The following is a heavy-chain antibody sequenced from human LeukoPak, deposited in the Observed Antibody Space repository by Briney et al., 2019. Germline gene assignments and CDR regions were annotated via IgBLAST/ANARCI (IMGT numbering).Heavy chain of an antibody. CDR2: ISSFSGTI. D-gene: IGHD3-10*01. CDR1: GFTFSSYW. CDR3: ASTSGSGSYYNYWFY. V-gene: IGHV3-48*04. J-gene: IGHJ4*02. Sequence: GGSLRLSCAASGFTFSSYWMHWVRQAPGKGLEWVSYISSFSGTINYADSVKGRFTISRDNAKNTLYLQMNSLRAEDTAVYYCASTSGSGSYYNYWFYWGQGTLVTVSS.